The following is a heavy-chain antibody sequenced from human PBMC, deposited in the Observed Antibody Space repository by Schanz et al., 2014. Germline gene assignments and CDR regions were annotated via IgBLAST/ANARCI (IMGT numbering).Heavy chain of an antibody. Sequence: EMQLVESGGCLVQPWGSLRLSCVGSGFTFSSYGMSWVRQAPGKGLEWVSGISDSGRNTYYADSVKGRFTISRDKSKTTLYLQMNSLRVEDTAVYYCARDPNSVNELDYWGQGTLVTVSS. CDR2: ISDSGRNT. D-gene: IGHD5-12*01. CDR1: GFTFSSYG. V-gene: IGHV3-23*04. CDR3: ARDPNSVNELDY. J-gene: IGHJ4*02.